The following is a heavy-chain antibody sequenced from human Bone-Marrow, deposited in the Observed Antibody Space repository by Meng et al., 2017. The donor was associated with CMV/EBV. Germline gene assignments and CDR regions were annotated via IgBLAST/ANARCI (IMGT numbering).Heavy chain of an antibody. CDR2: INPNSGGT. CDR1: GYTFTGYY. V-gene: IGHV1-2*02. J-gene: IGHJ3*02. Sequence: ASVRVSCKASGYTFTGYYMHWVRQAPGQGLEWMGWINPNSGGTNYAQKFQGRVTMTRDTSISTAYMELSRLRSDDTAVYYCARSGEMATIRAVAFDIWGQGPMATVSS. CDR3: ARSGEMATIRAVAFDI. D-gene: IGHD5-24*01.